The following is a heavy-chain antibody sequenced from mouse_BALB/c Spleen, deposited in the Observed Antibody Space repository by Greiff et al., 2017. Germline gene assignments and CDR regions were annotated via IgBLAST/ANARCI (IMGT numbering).Heavy chain of an antibody. CDR2: IRNKANGYTT. Sequence: EVQLVESGGGLVQPGGSLRLSCATSGFTFTDYYMSWVRQPPGKALEWLGFIRNKANGYTTEYSASVKGRFTISRDNSQSILYLQINTLRAEDSATYYCARDNGGTGFDYWGQGTTLTVSS. CDR3: ARDNGGTGFDY. CDR1: GFTFTDYY. D-gene: IGHD1-2*01. J-gene: IGHJ2*01. V-gene: IGHV7-3*02.